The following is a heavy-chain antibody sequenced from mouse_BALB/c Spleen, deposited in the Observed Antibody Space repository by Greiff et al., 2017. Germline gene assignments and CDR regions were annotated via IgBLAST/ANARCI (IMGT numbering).Heavy chain of an antibody. CDR2: IDPSDSYT. V-gene: IGHV1S127*01. J-gene: IGHJ2*01. CDR3: AGTTVVAEDYFDY. Sequence: VQLQQPGAELVKPGASVKMSCKASGYTFTSYWMHWVKQRPGQGLEWIGTIDPSDSYTSYNQKFKGKATLTVDESSSTAYMQLSSLTSEDSAVYYCAGTTVVAEDYFDYWGQGTTLTVSS. CDR1: GYTFTSYW. D-gene: IGHD1-1*01.